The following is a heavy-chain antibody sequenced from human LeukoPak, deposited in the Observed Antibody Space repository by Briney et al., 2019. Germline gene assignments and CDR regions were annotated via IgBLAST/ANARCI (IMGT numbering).Heavy chain of an antibody. CDR3: ARMTTAVDSSGYSYYYYYYMDV. J-gene: IGHJ6*03. CDR2: INPNSGGT. Sequence: ASVKVSCKASGYTFTGNYMHWVRQAPGQGLEWMGWINPNSGGTNYAQKFQGRVTMTRDTSISTVYMELSRLRSDDTAVYYCARMTTAVDSSGYSYYYYYYMDVWGKGTTVTVSS. V-gene: IGHV1-2*02. D-gene: IGHD3-22*01. CDR1: GYTFTGNY.